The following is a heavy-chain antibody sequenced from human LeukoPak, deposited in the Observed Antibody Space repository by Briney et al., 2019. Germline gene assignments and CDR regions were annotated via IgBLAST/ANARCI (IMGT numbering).Heavy chain of an antibody. CDR1: GFTFSTYG. D-gene: IGHD1-26*01. Sequence: GGSLRLSCAASGFTFSTYGMHWVRQAPGKGLEWVAVISYDGSNKYYADSVKGQFTISRDNSKNTLYLQMNSLRAEDTAVYYCAKDLYGGSSHPGDDWGQGTLVTVSS. V-gene: IGHV3-30*18. CDR2: ISYDGSNK. J-gene: IGHJ4*02. CDR3: AKDLYGGSSHPGDD.